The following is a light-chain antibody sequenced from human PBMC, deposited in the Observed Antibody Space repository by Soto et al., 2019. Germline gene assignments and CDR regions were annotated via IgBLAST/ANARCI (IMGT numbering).Light chain of an antibody. CDR2: DVS. Sequence: DIQMTQSPSTLSASVGDRVTITCRASQTLSSWLAWYQQKPGKAPELLIYDVSSLASGVPSRFSGSGSGTEFTRNVRGLQADDFETNYCQQYYGYPFTFGGGTNVESK. CDR3: QQYYGYPFT. V-gene: IGKV1-5*01. J-gene: IGKJ4*01. CDR1: QTLSSW.